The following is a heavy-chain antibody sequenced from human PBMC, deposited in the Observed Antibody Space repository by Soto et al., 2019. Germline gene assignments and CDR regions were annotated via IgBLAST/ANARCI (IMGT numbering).Heavy chain of an antibody. J-gene: IGHJ5*02. V-gene: IGHV4-31*03. CDR3: ARAWGNAHYGSGSYYNPGGVSRWFDP. Sequence: SETLSLTCTVSGGSISSGGYYWSWIRQHPGKGLEWIGYIYYSGSTYYNPSLKSRVTISVDTSKNQFSLKLSSVTAADTAVYYCARAWGNAHYGSGSYYNPGGVSRWFDPWGQGTLVTVSS. CDR2: IYYSGST. D-gene: IGHD3-10*01. CDR1: GGSISSGGYY.